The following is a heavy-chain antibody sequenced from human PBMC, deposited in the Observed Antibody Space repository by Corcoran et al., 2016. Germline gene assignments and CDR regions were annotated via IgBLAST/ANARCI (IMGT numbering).Heavy chain of an antibody. CDR1: GGTFSSYA. D-gene: IGHD7-27*01. CDR2: IIPIFGTA. CDR3: ASWGKGDGSNQGGLDY. V-gene: IGHV1-69*01. Sequence: QVQLVQSGAEVKKPGSSVKVSCKASGGTFSSYAISWVRQAPGQGLEWMGGIIPIFGTANYAQKFPGRVTITADESTSTAYMEMSSLSSEDTAVYYCASWGKGDGSNQGGLDYWGQGTLVTVSS. J-gene: IGHJ4*02.